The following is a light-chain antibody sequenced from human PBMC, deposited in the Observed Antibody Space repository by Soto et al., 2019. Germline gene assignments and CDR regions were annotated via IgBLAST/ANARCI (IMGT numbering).Light chain of an antibody. Sequence: DIQMTQSPSTLSASVGDRVTITCRASQSISSWLAWYRQKPGKAPRLLIYKGSTLESGVPSRFSGSGSGTEFTLTISSLQPDDFATYYCQQYNSFPTFGQGTRLEIK. V-gene: IGKV1-5*03. CDR2: KGS. J-gene: IGKJ5*01. CDR1: QSISSW. CDR3: QQYNSFPT.